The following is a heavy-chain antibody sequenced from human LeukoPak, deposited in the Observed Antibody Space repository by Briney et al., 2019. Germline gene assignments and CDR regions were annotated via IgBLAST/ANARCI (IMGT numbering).Heavy chain of an antibody. D-gene: IGHD3-10*01. CDR1: GFTVSSNY. CDR2: IYSGGST. CDR3: ARALSGRYGMDV. J-gene: IGHJ6*04. V-gene: IGHV3-53*01. Sequence: PGGSLRLSCAASGFTVSSNYMSWVRQAPGKGLEWVSVIYSGGSTYYADSVKGRFTISRDNSKNTLYLQMNSLRAEDTAVYYRARALSGRYGMDVWGKGTTVTVSS.